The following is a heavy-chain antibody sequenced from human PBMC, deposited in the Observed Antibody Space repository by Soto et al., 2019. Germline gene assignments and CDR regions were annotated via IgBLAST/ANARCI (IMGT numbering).Heavy chain of an antibody. CDR1: GFTFSSYA. CDR3: ARDGYYYGMDV. J-gene: IGHJ6*02. Sequence: QVQLVESGGGVVQPGRSLRLSCAASGFTFSSYAMHWVRQAPGKGLEWVAVISYDGSNKYYADSVKGRFTISRDNYKNTLYLQMNSLRAEDTAVYYCARDGYYYGMDVWGQGTTVTVSS. V-gene: IGHV3-30-3*01. CDR2: ISYDGSNK.